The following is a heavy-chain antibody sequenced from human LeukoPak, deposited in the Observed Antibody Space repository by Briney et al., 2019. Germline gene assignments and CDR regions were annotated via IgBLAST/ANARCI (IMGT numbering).Heavy chain of an antibody. V-gene: IGHV3-30*02. CDR1: GFTFSSYG. CDR2: IRYDGSNK. J-gene: IGHJ4*02. CDR3: ARDRGYTYGHPFDY. Sequence: GGSLRLSCAASGFTFSSYGMHWVRQAPGKGLEWVAFIRYDGSNKYYADSVKGRFTISRDNSKNTLYLQMNSLRAEDTAVYYCARDRGYTYGHPFDYWGQGTLVTVSS. D-gene: IGHD5-18*01.